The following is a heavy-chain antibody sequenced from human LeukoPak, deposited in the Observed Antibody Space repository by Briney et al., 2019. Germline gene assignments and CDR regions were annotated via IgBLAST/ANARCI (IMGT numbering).Heavy chain of an antibody. D-gene: IGHD2-15*01. CDR2: INPSGGSA. V-gene: IGHV1-46*01. CDR3: ARGPPGRGYCSGGSCYPSYFDY. CDR1: GYTFTSYY. Sequence: ASVKVSCKASGYTFTSYYMHWVRQAPGQGLEWMGIINPSGGSASYAQKFQGRVTMTRDTSTSTVYMELSSLRSEDTAVCYCARGPPGRGYCSGGSCYPSYFDYWGQGTLVTVSS. J-gene: IGHJ4*02.